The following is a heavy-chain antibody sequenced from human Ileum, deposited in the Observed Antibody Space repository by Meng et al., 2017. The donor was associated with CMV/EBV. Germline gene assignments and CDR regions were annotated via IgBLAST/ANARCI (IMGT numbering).Heavy chain of an antibody. CDR1: GGSISNYY. CDR2: IYTSGTT. Sequence: LQWSGPGRLKTSETLSLTCYVSGGSISNYYGSWIRQPAGKALEWIAHIYTSGTTNYNPSLKSRVTMSVDTSRTQFSLKLTSVTAADTAVYYCARNYGSGNWNFFHYWGQGTLVTVSS. J-gene: IGHJ4*02. D-gene: IGHD3-10*01. V-gene: IGHV4-4*07. CDR3: ARNYGSGNWNFFHY.